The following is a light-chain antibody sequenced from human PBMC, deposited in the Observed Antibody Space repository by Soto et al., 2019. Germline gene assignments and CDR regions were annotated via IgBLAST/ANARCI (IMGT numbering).Light chain of an antibody. V-gene: IGKV4-1*01. CDR3: QQYYSNPLT. Sequence: DFVMTQSPDSLAVSLGERATINCKSSPTVLSSSNTKNFLAWYQQKPGQPPKLLISWASTRESGVPDRFSGSGSGTDFTLTISSLQAEDVAVYYCQQYYSNPLTFGGGTKVEIK. J-gene: IGKJ4*01. CDR2: WAS. CDR1: PTVLSSSNTKNF.